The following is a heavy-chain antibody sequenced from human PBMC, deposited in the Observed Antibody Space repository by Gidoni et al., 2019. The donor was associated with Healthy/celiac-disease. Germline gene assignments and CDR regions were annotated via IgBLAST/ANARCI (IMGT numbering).Heavy chain of an antibody. CDR1: GFTFSSYA. J-gene: IGHJ4*02. CDR2: ISGSGGST. CDR3: AKVLRGVLGGAAPTRGYFDY. D-gene: IGHD2-15*01. V-gene: IGHV3-23*01. Sequence: EVQLLESGGGLVQPGGSLRLSCAASGFTFSSYAMRWVRQAPGKGLECVSVISGSGGSTYYADSVKGRFTISRDNSKNTLYLQMNSLRAEDTAVYYCAKVLRGVLGGAAPTRGYFDYWGQGTLVTVSS.